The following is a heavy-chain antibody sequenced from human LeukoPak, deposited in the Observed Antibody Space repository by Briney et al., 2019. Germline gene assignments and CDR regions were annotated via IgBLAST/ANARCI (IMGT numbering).Heavy chain of an antibody. Sequence: GGSLRLSCAASGFTFSRCSMNWVRQAPGKGLEWVSSISSSSSYIYYADSVKGRFTISRDNAKNSLYLQMNTLRAEDTAVYYCAKGSGSYENNWFDPWGQGTLVTVSS. CDR3: AKGSGSYENNWFDP. V-gene: IGHV3-21*04. CDR1: GFTFSRCS. CDR2: ISSSSSYI. J-gene: IGHJ5*02. D-gene: IGHD1-26*01.